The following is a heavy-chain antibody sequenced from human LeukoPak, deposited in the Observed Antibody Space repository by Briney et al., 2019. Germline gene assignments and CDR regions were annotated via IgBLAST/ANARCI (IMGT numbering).Heavy chain of an antibody. J-gene: IGHJ6*03. Sequence: SETLSLTCAVYGGSFSGYYWSWLRQPPGKGLEWIGEINHSGSTNYNPSLKSRVTISVDTSKNQFSLKLSSVTAADTAVYYCARGQTRNPSYYYYYMDVWGKGTTVTVSS. CDR2: INHSGST. V-gene: IGHV4-34*01. D-gene: IGHD1-1*01. CDR1: GGSFSGYY. CDR3: ARGQTRNPSYYYYYMDV.